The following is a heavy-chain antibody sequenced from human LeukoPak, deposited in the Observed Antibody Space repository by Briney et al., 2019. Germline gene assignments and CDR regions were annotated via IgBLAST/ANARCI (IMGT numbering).Heavy chain of an antibody. V-gene: IGHV1-2*02. J-gene: IGHJ5*02. Sequence: ASVKVSCKASGYTFNNYYIHWVRQAPGQGLEWMGWINPDSGDTNYAQKFQGRVTMTRDTYINTLYMELSRLTYDDTATFYCTREARAGNWFDPWGQGTLITVS. CDR2: INPDSGDT. CDR1: GYTFNNYY. CDR3: TREARAGNWFDP. D-gene: IGHD5-12*01.